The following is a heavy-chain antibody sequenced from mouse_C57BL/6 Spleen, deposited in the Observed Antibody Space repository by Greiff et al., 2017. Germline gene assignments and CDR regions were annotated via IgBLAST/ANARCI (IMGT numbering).Heavy chain of an antibody. V-gene: IGHV2-2*01. D-gene: IGHD2-1*01. Sequence: QVQLQQSGPGLVQPSQSLSITCTVSGFSLTSYGVHWVRQSPGKGLEWLGVIWSGGSTDYNAAFISRLSISKDNSKSQVFFKMNSLQADDTAIYYCASHYGRTPWFAYWGQGTLVTVSA. CDR1: GFSLTSYG. CDR3: ASHYGRTPWFAY. J-gene: IGHJ3*01. CDR2: IWSGGST.